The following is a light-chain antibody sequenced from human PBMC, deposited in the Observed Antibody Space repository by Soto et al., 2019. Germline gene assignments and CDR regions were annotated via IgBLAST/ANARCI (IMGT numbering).Light chain of an antibody. CDR1: QSVLYSSNNKNY. V-gene: IGKV4-1*01. CDR3: QQYYSIPPT. Sequence: DIVMTQSPDSLAVSLGERATINCKSSQSVLYSSNNKNYLAWYQQKPGQPPKLLIYWAFTRESGVPDRFSGSGSGTDFTLTISSLQAEDVAVYYCQQYYSIPPTVGGGTKVEIK. J-gene: IGKJ4*02. CDR2: WAF.